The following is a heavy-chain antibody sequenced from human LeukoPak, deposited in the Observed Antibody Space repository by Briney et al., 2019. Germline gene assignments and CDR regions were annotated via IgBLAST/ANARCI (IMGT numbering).Heavy chain of an antibody. CDR3: AREVLLWFGDQKVDY. Sequence: GGSLRLSCAASGFTFGSYWMSWVRQAPGKGLEWVANIKQDGSEKYYVDSVKGRFTISRDNAKNSLYLQMNSLRAEDTAVYYCAREVLLWFGDQKVDYWGQGTLVTVSS. CDR1: GFTFGSYW. D-gene: IGHD3-10*01. V-gene: IGHV3-7*01. CDR2: IKQDGSEK. J-gene: IGHJ4*02.